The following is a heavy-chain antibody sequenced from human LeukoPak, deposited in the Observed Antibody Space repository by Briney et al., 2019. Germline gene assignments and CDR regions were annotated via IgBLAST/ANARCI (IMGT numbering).Heavy chain of an antibody. J-gene: IGHJ4*02. D-gene: IGHD6-19*01. V-gene: IGHV3-23*01. CDR1: EFTFSSYS. Sequence: PGGSLRLSCVASEFTFSSYSMTWVRQGPEGGLEWVSAISSSGASTYYADSVKGRFTISRDNSKNTLYLQMNRLTAEDTAVYYCAKTPNRSGWSQDYWGQGTLVTVSS. CDR3: AKTPNRSGWSQDY. CDR2: ISSSGAST.